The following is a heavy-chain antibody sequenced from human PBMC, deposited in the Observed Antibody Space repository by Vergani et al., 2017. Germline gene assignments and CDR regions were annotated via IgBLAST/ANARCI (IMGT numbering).Heavy chain of an antibody. CDR2: IAFHGGNI. CDR3: AKGGREFQLLRDSLFHY. D-gene: IGHD2-2*01. CDR1: GFTFSDYG. Sequence: QLQLVESGGGVVQPGESLRLSCAASGFTFSDYGMHWVRQTPAKGLEWVAFIAFHGGNIHYIDSVQGRFTISRDNSMDTVYLQMNSVTSDDTGVYYCAKGGREFQLLRDSLFHYWGKGTLVTVSS. V-gene: IGHV3-30*02. J-gene: IGHJ4*02.